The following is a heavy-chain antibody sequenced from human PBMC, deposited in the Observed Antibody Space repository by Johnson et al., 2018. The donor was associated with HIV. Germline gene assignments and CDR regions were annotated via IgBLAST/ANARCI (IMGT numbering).Heavy chain of an antibody. CDR3: ARGLGYVFYGGNSNAFHV. Sequence: VQLVESGGGVVRPGGSLRVSCAASRFTFDDYGMIWVRQAPGKGLVWFSRIHSYVSSSTYADSLKGRFTISRDNAKNTLYLQMNSLRAEDTAVYYCARGLGYVFYGGNSNAFHVWGQGTMVTVSS. V-gene: IGHV3-20*04. D-gene: IGHD4-23*01. CDR1: RFTFDDYG. J-gene: IGHJ3*01. CDR2: IHSYVSSS.